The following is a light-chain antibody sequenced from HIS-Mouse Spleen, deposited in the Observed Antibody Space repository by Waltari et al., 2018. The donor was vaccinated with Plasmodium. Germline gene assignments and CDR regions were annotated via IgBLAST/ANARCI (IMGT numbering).Light chain of an antibody. J-gene: IGLJ3*02. Sequence: QSALTPPASVSGSPGQSITISCTGTSSDVGSYNLVPWYQQHPGKAPKLRIYEGSKRPSGVSNRFSGSKSGNTASLTISGLQAEDEADYYCCSYAGSSTNWVFGGGTKLTVL. CDR2: EGS. CDR3: CSYAGSSTNWV. CDR1: SSDVGSYNL. V-gene: IGLV2-23*01.